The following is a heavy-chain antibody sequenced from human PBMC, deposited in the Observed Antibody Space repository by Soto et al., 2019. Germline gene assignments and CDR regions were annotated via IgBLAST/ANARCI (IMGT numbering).Heavy chain of an antibody. CDR3: AKDFSRGTMGMSLDS. CDR2: ISSDGSNK. CDR1: GFSFSDFG. D-gene: IGHD3-16*01. V-gene: IGHV3-30*18. Sequence: QVQLVESGGGVVHPGRSLRLSCTASGFSFSDFGMHWVRQAPGKGLEWLALISSDGSNKFYADSVRGRFTVSRDRSENTLHLHMNAVRIDDTAMYYCAKDFSRGTMGMSLDSWGQGTLVIVSS. J-gene: IGHJ4*02.